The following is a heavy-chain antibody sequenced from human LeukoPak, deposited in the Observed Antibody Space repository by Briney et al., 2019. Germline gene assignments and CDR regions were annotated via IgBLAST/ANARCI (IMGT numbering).Heavy chain of an antibody. V-gene: IGHV3-33*08. CDR1: GFTFSSYG. Sequence: GGSLRLSCAASGFTFSSYGMHWVRQAPGKGLEWVAVIWYDGSKKYYADSVKGRFTISRDNSKNTLYLQMNSLRAEDTAVYYCARDRAPRTIFGVVIMFDYWGQGTLVTVSS. D-gene: IGHD3-3*01. CDR2: IWYDGSKK. J-gene: IGHJ4*02. CDR3: ARDRAPRTIFGVVIMFDY.